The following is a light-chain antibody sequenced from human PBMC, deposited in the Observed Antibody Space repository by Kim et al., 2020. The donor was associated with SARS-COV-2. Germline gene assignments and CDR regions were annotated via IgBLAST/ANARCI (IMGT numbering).Light chain of an antibody. CDR1: SSDVGTYNL. CDR2: EVT. V-gene: IGLV2-23*02. Sequence: QSITISCTGTSSDVGTYNLVSWYQQHPGKAPKLMIYEVTERPSGVSNRFSGSKSGNTASLTVSGLQAEDEADYYCCSYAGSSTWVFGGGTQLTVL. J-gene: IGLJ3*02. CDR3: CSYAGSSTWV.